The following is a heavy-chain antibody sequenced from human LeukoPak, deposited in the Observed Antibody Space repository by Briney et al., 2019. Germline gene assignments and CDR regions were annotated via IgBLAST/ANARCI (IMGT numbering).Heavy chain of an antibody. CDR3: ARQNPYYSDTTGPY. J-gene: IGHJ4*02. CDR2: IYYSGST. CDR1: GGSISSSIYY. V-gene: IGHV4-39*01. Sequence: SETLSLTCTVSGGSISSSIYYWGWIRQPPGRGLEWIGSIYYSGSTYYNPSLKSRVTISVDTSKNQFSLKLSSVTAADTAVYYCARQNPYYSDTTGPYWGQGTLDTVSS. D-gene: IGHD3-22*01.